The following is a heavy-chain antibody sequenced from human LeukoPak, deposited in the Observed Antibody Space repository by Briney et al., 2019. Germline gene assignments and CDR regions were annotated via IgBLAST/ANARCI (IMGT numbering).Heavy chain of an antibody. D-gene: IGHD3-22*01. J-gene: IGHJ3*02. CDR3: ARDQGYDSSGYYWGAFDI. CDR2: INPSGGST. Sequence: GASVKVSCKASGYTFTSYYMHWVRQAPGQGLEWMGIINPSGGSTSYAQKFQGRVTMTRDMSTSTVYMELSSLRSEDTAVYYCARDQGYDSSGYYWGAFDIWGQGTMVTVSS. CDR1: GYTFTSYY. V-gene: IGHV1-46*01.